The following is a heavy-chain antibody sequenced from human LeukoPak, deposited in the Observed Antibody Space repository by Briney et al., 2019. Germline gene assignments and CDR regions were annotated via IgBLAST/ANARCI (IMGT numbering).Heavy chain of an antibody. J-gene: IGHJ6*02. CDR3: ARGWGIRLSCYPLCYGMDV. V-gene: IGHV1-8*01. CDR1: GYTLTELS. CDR2: MNPNSGNT. Sequence: ASVKVSCKVSGYTLTELSMHWVRQATGQGLEWMGWMNPNSGNTGYAQKFQGRVTMTRNTSISTAYMELSSLRSEDTAVYYCARGWGIRLSCYPLCYGMDVWGQGTTVTVSS. D-gene: IGHD7-27*01.